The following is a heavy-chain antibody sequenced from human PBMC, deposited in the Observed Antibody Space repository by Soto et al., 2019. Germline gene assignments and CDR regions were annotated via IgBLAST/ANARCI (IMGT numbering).Heavy chain of an antibody. Sequence: SETLSLTCTVSGDSITSSSHYWGWIRQPPGKGLECIANIYYDGNTYYNPSLKSRVTISVDTSKNQFSLKLSSVTAADTAVYYCARYGSGECNRGSCYSPFDYWGQGTLVTVSS. V-gene: IGHV4-39*01. CDR2: IYYDGNT. J-gene: IGHJ4*02. CDR1: GDSITSSSHY. CDR3: ARYGSGECNRGSCYSPFDY. D-gene: IGHD2-15*01.